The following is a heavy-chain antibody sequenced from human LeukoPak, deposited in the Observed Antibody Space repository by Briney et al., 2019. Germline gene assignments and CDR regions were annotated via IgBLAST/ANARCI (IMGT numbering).Heavy chain of an antibody. CDR1: GFDIRSYG. Sequence: GGSLRLSCAASGFDIRSYGMHWVRQAPGKGLEWLGFILWGGGAQYYADSVKGRFTISRDNSKDTLYLQMNSLRGDDTAVYYCAKRKAVAATSDFDYWGQGTLVIVSP. CDR3: AKRKAVAATSDFDY. D-gene: IGHD6-19*01. V-gene: IGHV3-30*02. CDR2: ILWGGGAQ. J-gene: IGHJ4*02.